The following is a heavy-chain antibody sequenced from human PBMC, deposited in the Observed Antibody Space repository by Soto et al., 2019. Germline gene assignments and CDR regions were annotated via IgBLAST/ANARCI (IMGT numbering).Heavy chain of an antibody. V-gene: IGHV4-39*01. CDR1: GGSISSSSYY. CDR2: IYYSGST. D-gene: IGHD3-3*01. J-gene: IGHJ5*02. CDR3: ARHRARTTIFGVVIFWFDP. Sequence: SETLSLTCTVSGGSISSSSYYWGWIRQPPGKGLEWIGSIYYSGSTYYNPSLKSRVTVSVDTSKNQFSLKLSSVTAADTAVCYCARHRARTTIFGVVIFWFDPWGQGTLVTVSS.